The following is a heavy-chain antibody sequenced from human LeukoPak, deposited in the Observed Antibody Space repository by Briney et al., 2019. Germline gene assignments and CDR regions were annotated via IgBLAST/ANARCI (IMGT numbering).Heavy chain of an antibody. D-gene: IGHD2-2*02. CDR1: GYIFTSYG. J-gene: IGHJ4*02. Sequence: ASVKVSCKASGYIFTSYGISWVRQAPGQGLEWMGWISAYNGNTNYAQKLQGRVTMTTDTSTSTAYMELRSLRSDDTAVYYCARVGYCSSTSCYTWAEFDYWGQGTLVTVSS. V-gene: IGHV1-18*01. CDR3: ARVGYCSSTSCYTWAEFDY. CDR2: ISAYNGNT.